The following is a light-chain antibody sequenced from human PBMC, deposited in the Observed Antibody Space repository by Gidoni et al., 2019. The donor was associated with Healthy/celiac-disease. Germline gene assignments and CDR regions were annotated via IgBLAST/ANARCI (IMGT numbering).Light chain of an antibody. CDR1: QSVSSY. J-gene: IGKJ2*01. CDR3: QQRSNWPPYT. Sequence: EIVLTQSPATLSLSPGERATLSCRASQSVSSYLAWYQQKPGQAPRLLIYDASNRAPCIPARFSGSGSGTDFPLTISSLEPEDFAVYYCQQRSNWPPYTFGQGTKLEIK. V-gene: IGKV3-11*01. CDR2: DAS.